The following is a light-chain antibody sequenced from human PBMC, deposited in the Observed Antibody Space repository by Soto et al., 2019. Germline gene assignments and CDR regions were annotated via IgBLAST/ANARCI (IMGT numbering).Light chain of an antibody. Sequence: DIVLAQSPGTLSFSPGERATLSCRTSDSVGSSLLAWYQQKPGQAPRLLIYGASSRATGIPDRFSGSGSGTDFTLTISRLEPEDFAVYYCQQYNNWPPLITFGQGTRLEIK. CDR1: DSVGSSL. J-gene: IGKJ5*01. CDR3: QQYNNWPPLIT. V-gene: IGKV3-20*01. CDR2: GAS.